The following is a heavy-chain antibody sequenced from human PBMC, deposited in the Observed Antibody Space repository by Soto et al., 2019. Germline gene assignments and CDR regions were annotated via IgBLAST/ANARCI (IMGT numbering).Heavy chain of an antibody. D-gene: IGHD6-13*01. CDR3: ARGNGYPDGNWLDS. CDR2: IYEGGTT. V-gene: IGHV4-4*02. CDR1: GGCISSGHW. J-gene: IGHJ5*01. Sequence: PSETLSLTCAVSGGCISSGHWWSWVRQSPGKGLEWIGEIYEGGTTNYNPSLMSRVTISLDTSQNQCSLRLNSVTAADTAVYYCARGNGYPDGNWLDSWGQGILVTVSS.